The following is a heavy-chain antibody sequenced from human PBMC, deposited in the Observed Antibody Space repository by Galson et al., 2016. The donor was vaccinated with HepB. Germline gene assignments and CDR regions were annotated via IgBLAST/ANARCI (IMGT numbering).Heavy chain of an antibody. CDR1: GITFNTYN. Sequence: SLRLSCAASGITFNTYNMVWVRQAPGKGLEWVSAISGSGGSTYYADSVKGRFTISRDNSKNTLYLQMNSLRAEDTAVYYCARYYDILTGYSNYGMDVWGQGTTVTVSS. CDR3: ARYYDILTGYSNYGMDV. D-gene: IGHD3-9*01. V-gene: IGHV3-23*01. J-gene: IGHJ6*02. CDR2: ISGSGGST.